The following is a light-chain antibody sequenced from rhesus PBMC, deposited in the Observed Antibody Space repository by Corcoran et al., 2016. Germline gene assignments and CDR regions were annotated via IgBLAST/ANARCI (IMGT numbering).Light chain of an antibody. CDR2: GAS. Sequence: QVILTQSPATLSLSPGERATLSCRASQSVSSYLAWYQQKPGQAPRLLIYGASSRATGIPDRFRGNGSGTEFTLTISSLEPEDFAVYYCQKYSSSPYSFGQGTKVEIK. CDR1: QSVSSY. V-gene: IGKV3-53*01. CDR3: QKYSSSPYS. J-gene: IGKJ2*01.